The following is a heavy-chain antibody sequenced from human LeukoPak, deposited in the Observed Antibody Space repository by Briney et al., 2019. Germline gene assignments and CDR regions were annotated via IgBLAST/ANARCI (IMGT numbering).Heavy chain of an antibody. D-gene: IGHD5-18*01. Sequence: ASVTVSCKASGYTFTSYYMHWVRQAPGQGLEWMGIINPSGGSTSYAQKFQGRVTMTRDTSTSTVYMELSSLRSEDTAVYYCARALQLWLMGYWGQGTLVTVSS. CDR2: INPSGGST. CDR1: GYTFTSYY. CDR3: ARALQLWLMGY. J-gene: IGHJ4*02. V-gene: IGHV1-46*01.